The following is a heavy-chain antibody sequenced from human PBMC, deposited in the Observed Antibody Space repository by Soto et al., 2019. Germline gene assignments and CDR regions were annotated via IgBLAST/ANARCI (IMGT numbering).Heavy chain of an antibody. CDR2: ISSNGGST. CDR3: ATAPISQDAFDI. J-gene: IGHJ3*02. D-gene: IGHD3-3*02. Sequence: HPGGSLRLSCAASGFTFSSYAMHWVRQAPGKGLEYVSAISSNGGSTYYANSVKGRFTISRDNSKNTLYLQMGSLRAEDMAVYYCATAPISQDAFDIWGQGTMVTVSS. V-gene: IGHV3-64*01. CDR1: GFTFSSYA.